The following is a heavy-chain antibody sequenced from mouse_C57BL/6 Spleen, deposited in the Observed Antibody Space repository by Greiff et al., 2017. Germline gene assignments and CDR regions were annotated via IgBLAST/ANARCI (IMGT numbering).Heavy chain of an antibody. CDR2: ISYDGSN. CDR1: GYSITSGYY. CDR3: ERDGGYDGNYEFAY. D-gene: IGHD2-3*01. J-gene: IGHJ3*01. Sequence: EVQLVESGPGLVKPSPSLSLTCSVTGYSITSGYYWNWIRQFPGNKLEWMGYISYDGSNNYNPSLKNRSSITRDTSKNQFFLKLNSVTTEDTATYYCERDGGYDGNYEFAYWGQGTLVTVSA. V-gene: IGHV3-6*01.